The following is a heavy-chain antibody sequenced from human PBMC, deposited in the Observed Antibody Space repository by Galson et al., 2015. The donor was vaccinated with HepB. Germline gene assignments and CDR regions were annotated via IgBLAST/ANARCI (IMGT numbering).Heavy chain of an antibody. CDR1: GFTFSSYA. CDR2: ISGSGGST. J-gene: IGHJ6*03. D-gene: IGHD2-2*02. CDR3: AKVGYCSSTSCYNPRWVPMDV. Sequence: SLRLSCAASGFTFSSYAMSWVRQAPGKGLEWVSAISGSGGSTYYADSVKGRFTISRDNSKNTLYLQMNSLRAEDTAVYYCAKVGYCSSTSCYNPRWVPMDVWGKGTTVTVSS. V-gene: IGHV3-23*01.